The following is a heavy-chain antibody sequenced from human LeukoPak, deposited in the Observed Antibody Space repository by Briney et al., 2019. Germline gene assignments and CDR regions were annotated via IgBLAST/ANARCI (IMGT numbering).Heavy chain of an antibody. Sequence: ASVKVSCEASGYTFTGYYMHWVRQAPGQGLEWMGWINPNSGGTNYAQKFQGRVTMTRDTSISTAYMELSRLRSDDTAVYYCARDPAAAGNNWFDPWGQGTLVTVSS. D-gene: IGHD6-13*01. J-gene: IGHJ5*02. CDR2: INPNSGGT. V-gene: IGHV1-2*02. CDR1: GYTFTGYY. CDR3: ARDPAAAGNNWFDP.